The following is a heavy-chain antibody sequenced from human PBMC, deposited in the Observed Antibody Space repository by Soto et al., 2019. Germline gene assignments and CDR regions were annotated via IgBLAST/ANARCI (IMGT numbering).Heavy chain of an antibody. Sequence: ASVKVSCKASGYTFTSYAMHWVRQAPGQRLEWMGWINAGNGNTKYSQKFQGRVTITRDTSASTAYMELSSLRSEDTAVYYCARDLTIAAGRFDPWGQGTLVTVSS. D-gene: IGHD6-13*01. CDR3: ARDLTIAAGRFDP. J-gene: IGHJ5*02. CDR2: INAGNGNT. CDR1: GYTFTSYA. V-gene: IGHV1-3*01.